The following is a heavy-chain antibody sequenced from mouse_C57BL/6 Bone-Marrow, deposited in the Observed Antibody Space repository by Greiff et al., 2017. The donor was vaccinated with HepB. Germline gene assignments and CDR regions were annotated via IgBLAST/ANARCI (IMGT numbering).Heavy chain of an antibody. CDR1: GFTFSDYY. CDR3: ARQAPYYGSSPSYAMDY. CDR2: ISNGGGST. D-gene: IGHD1-1*01. Sequence: EVQRVESGGGLVQPGGSLKLSCAASGFTFSDYYMYWVRQTPEKRLEWVAYISNGGGSTYYPDTVKGRFTISRDNAKNTLYLQMSRLKSEDTAMYYCARQAPYYGSSPSYAMDYWGQGTSVTVSS. J-gene: IGHJ4*01. V-gene: IGHV5-12*01.